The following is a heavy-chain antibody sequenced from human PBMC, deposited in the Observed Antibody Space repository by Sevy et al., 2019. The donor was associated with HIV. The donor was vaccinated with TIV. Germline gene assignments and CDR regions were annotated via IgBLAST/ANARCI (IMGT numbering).Heavy chain of an antibody. V-gene: IGHV4-59*01. CDR2: IYYTGKT. J-gene: IGHJ3*01. CDR3: ARLSRNNVVVTGVRRDGFDV. D-gene: IGHD2-21*02. Sequence: SETLSLTCTVSGGSISTYYWSWIRQPPGKGLQWMGYIYYTGKTNSNPSLQTPVTMSIDTSKNQFSLRLSSVTSADTAMYYCARLSRNNVVVTGVRRDGFDVWGQRTMVTVSS. CDR1: GGSISTYY.